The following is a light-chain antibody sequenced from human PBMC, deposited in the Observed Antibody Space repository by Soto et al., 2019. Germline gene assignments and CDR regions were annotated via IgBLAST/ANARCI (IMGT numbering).Light chain of an antibody. V-gene: IGKV3-20*01. CDR1: QSVTSTY. Sequence: EFVLTQSPGTLSLSPGERAILSCRASQSVTSTYIAWYQQKPGQAPRLLIYGASSRATGIPDRFSGNGSGTDFTLTIRRLEAEDFAVYYCQYYGSSPPTTFGQGTKLEIK. J-gene: IGKJ2*01. CDR2: GAS. CDR3: QYYGSSPPTT.